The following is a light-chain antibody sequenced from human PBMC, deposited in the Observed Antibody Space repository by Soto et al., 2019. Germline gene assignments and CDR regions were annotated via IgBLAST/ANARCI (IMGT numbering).Light chain of an antibody. CDR1: QSVSSNY. CDR3: QQYFTSPLT. J-gene: IGKJ4*01. CDR2: GVS. Sequence: EVVLTQSSGTLSLSPGESATLSCRASQSVSSNYLAWYQQKPGQAPRLLIYGVSTRATGIPDRFSGSGSGTDFSLTISSLEHEDFALYYCQQYFTSPLTFGGETKV. V-gene: IGKV3-20*01.